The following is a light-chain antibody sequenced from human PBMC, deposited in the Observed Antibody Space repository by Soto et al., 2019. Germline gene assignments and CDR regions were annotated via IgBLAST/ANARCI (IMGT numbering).Light chain of an antibody. Sequence: DIQMTQSPSTLPASVGDRVTITCRASQSITSWLAWYQQKPGKAPKLLIYDVSSLESGVPSRFNGSGSGTEFTLTISSLQPDDSATYYCQQYDTYWTFGQGTKVDIK. J-gene: IGKJ1*01. CDR1: QSITSW. V-gene: IGKV1-5*01. CDR2: DVS. CDR3: QQYDTYWT.